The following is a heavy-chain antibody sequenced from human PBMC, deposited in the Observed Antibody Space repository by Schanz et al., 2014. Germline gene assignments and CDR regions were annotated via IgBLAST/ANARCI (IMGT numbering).Heavy chain of an antibody. J-gene: IGHJ4*02. Sequence: QVHLVQSGAEVHKPGASLKISCKASGYTFTNFFLHWVRQAPGQGLEWMGIINPSGGGTSYALRCQDRVTVTRDTSRSTVDMELSSLRSEDTAVYYCARDGVDAAAGGNYWGQGSLVTVSS. D-gene: IGHD6-13*01. CDR2: INPSGGGT. CDR3: ARDGVDAAAGGNY. CDR1: GYTFTNFF. V-gene: IGHV1-46*03.